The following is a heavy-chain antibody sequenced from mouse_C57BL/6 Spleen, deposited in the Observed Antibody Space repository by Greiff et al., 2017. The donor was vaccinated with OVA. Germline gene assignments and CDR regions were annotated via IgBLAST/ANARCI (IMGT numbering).Heavy chain of an antibody. CDR2: IDPEDGDT. V-gene: IGHV14-1*01. CDR1: GFNIKDYY. CDR3: TKVTTVVATYYAMDY. J-gene: IGHJ4*01. Sequence: VQLQQSGAELVRPGASVTLSCTASGFNIKDYYMHWVKQRPEQGLEWIGRIDPEDGDTEYAPKFQGKATMTADTSSNTAYLQLSSLTSEDTAVYYCTKVTTVVATYYAMDYWGQGTSVTVSS. D-gene: IGHD1-1*01.